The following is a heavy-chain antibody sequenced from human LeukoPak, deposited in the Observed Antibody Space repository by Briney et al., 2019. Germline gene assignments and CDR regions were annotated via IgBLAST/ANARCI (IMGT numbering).Heavy chain of an antibody. CDR3: ATPGEYCSGSRCSFDW. CDR1: GLTLSHYY. V-gene: IGHV3-21*01. D-gene: IGHD2-15*01. CDR2: ITSRSSYI. Sequence: GGSLRLSCAASGLTLSHYYMTWVRQAPGKGLQWVSSITSRSSYISYGDSVKGRFTISRDNAKQSLYLQMNSLGPEDMAVYYCATPGEYCSGSRCSFDWWGQGTLVTVSS. J-gene: IGHJ4*02.